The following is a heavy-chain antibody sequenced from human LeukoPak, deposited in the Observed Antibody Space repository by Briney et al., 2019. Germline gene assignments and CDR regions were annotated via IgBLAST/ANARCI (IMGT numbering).Heavy chain of an antibody. CDR2: VYYSGST. V-gene: IGHV4-39*01. CDR3: ARNESVLGTTGLNDFFDD. D-gene: IGHD1-26*01. CDR1: GGSIRGSSDY. J-gene: IGHJ4*02. Sequence: PSETLSLTCTVSGGSIRGSSDYWGWLRQSPGKGLEWIGSVYYSGSTYYNPSLKSRFSISVDTSKNQFHVRLTSVTAADTAVYYCARNESVLGTTGLNDFFDDWGQGTLVTVSS.